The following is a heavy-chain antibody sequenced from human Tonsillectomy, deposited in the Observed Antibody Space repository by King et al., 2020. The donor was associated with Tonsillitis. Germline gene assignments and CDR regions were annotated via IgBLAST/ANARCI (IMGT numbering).Heavy chain of an antibody. CDR3: VMDLFYSSGTNYGMDV. CDR1: GFTFDDHT. J-gene: IGHJ6*02. V-gene: IGHV3-43*01. D-gene: IGHD3-10*01. Sequence: VQLVESGGVVVQPGGSLRLSCAASGFTFDDHTMNWVRQAPGKGLEWVSLIYWDGDETHYADSVKGRFTISRDNSKNSLYLQMNSLRTEDTALYYCVMDLFYSSGTNYGMDVWGQGTTVTVSS. CDR2: IYWDGDET.